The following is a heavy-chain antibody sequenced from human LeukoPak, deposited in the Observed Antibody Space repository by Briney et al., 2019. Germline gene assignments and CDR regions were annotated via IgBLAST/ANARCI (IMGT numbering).Heavy chain of an antibody. J-gene: IGHJ3*02. V-gene: IGHV3-11*01. D-gene: IGHD3-10*01. CDR2: ISSSGSTI. CDR1: GFTFSDYY. Sequence: GGSLRLSCAASGFTFSDYYMSWIRQAPGKGLEWVSYISSSGSTIYYADSVKGRFAISRDNAKNSLYLQMNSLRAEDTAVYYCAGVLDAGPLFDIWGQGTMVTVYS. CDR3: AGVLDAGPLFDI.